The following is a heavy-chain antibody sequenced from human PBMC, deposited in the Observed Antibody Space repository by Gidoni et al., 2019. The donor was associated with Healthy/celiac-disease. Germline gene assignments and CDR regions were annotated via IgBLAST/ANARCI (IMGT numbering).Heavy chain of an antibody. J-gene: IGHJ4*02. Sequence: QLQLQESGSGLVKPSQTLSLTCAVSGGSISSGGYSWSWIRQPPGKGLEWIGYIYHSGSTYYNPSLKSRVTISVDRSKNQFSLKLSSVTAADTAVYYCARFSGDYSYGTGTFDYWGQGTLVTVSS. CDR3: ARFSGDYSYGTGTFDY. CDR1: GGSISSGGYS. CDR2: IYHSGST. V-gene: IGHV4-30-2*01. D-gene: IGHD5-18*01.